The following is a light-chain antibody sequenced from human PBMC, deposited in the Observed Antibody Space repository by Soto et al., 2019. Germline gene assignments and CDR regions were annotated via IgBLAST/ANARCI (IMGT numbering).Light chain of an antibody. CDR2: DAS. Sequence: DIQMTQSPSSLSASVGDRVTITCQANQDINNYLNWYQQKPGKAPKLLIYDASNLETGVPSRFSGSGSGTDFTFTISSLQPEDIATYYCQQYDNLPLTFGPGTTVDIK. CDR3: QQYDNLPLT. CDR1: QDINNY. V-gene: IGKV1-33*01. J-gene: IGKJ3*01.